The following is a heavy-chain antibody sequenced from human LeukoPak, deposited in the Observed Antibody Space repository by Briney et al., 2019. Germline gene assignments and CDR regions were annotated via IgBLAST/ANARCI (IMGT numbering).Heavy chain of an antibody. V-gene: IGHV3-23*01. CDR1: GFTFSSYA. CDR3: ATFLAIVTARDSLYFQH. D-gene: IGHD3-3*02. Sequence: GGSLRLSCAASGFTFSSYAMNWVRQAPGKGLEWVSGVSGSGGVTYHAESVKGRFTISRDNSKNTLHLQMNSLRAEDTAVYYCATFLAIVTARDSLYFQHWGQGTLVTVSS. CDR2: VSGSGGVT. J-gene: IGHJ1*01.